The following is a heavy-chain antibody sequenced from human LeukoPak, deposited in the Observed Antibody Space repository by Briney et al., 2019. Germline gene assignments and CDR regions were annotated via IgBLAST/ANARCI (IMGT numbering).Heavy chain of an antibody. CDR1: GFTFSTYS. J-gene: IGHJ4*02. D-gene: IGHD1-26*01. V-gene: IGHV3-21*01. CDR3: ARDNGGKWELLGGLDY. Sequence: KPGGSLRLSCAASGFTFSTYSMNWVRQAPGKGLEWVSSISTSSSYIYYADSMKGRFTVSRDNARKSLYLQMNSLRADDTAVYYCARDNGGKWELLGGLDYWGQGTLVTVSS. CDR2: ISTSSSYI.